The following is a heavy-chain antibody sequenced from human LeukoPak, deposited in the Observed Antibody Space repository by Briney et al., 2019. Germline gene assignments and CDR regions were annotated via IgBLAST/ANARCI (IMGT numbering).Heavy chain of an antibody. CDR1: GGSFSGYY. Sequence: SETLSLTCAVYGGSFSGYYWSWIRQPPGKGLEWIGEINHSGSTNYNPSLKSRVTISVDTSKNQFSLKLSSVTAADTAVYYCARGGEALKVVVPAAARWFDPWGQGTLVTVSS. CDR3: ARGGEALKVVVPAAARWFDP. CDR2: INHSGST. J-gene: IGHJ5*02. V-gene: IGHV4-34*01. D-gene: IGHD2-2*01.